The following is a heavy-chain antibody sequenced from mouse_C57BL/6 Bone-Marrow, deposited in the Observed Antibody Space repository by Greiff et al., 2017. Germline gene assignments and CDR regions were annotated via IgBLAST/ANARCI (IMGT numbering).Heavy chain of an antibody. Sequence: VQLQQSGAELVRPGASVTLSCKASGYTFTDYEMHWVKQTPVHGLEWIGAIAPETGGTAYNQKFKGKAILTADKSSSTAYMELRSLTSEDSAVYYCTRSYDYDGRDYYFDYWGQGTTLTVSS. CDR1: GYTFTDYE. V-gene: IGHV1-15*01. J-gene: IGHJ2*01. CDR3: TRSYDYDGRDYYFDY. CDR2: IAPETGGT. D-gene: IGHD2-4*01.